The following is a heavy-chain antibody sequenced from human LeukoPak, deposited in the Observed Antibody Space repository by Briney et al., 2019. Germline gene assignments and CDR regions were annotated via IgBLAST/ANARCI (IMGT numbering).Heavy chain of an antibody. J-gene: IGHJ4*02. Sequence: GGSLRLSCAASGFTFSSYAMSWVRQAPGKGLEWVSAISGSGGSAYYADSVKGRFTISRDNSKNTLYLQMNSLRAEDTAVYYCAKSWGDCSGGSCYTVDYWGQGTLVTVSS. V-gene: IGHV3-23*01. CDR3: AKSWGDCSGGSCYTVDY. CDR2: ISGSGGSA. D-gene: IGHD2-15*01. CDR1: GFTFSSYA.